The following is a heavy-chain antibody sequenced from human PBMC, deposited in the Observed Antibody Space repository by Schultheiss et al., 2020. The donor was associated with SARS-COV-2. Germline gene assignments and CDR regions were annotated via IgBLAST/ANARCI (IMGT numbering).Heavy chain of an antibody. J-gene: IGHJ3*02. Sequence: GGSLRLSCAASGFTVSSNYMSWVRQAPGKGLEWVGRIKSKTDGGTTDYAAPVKGRFTISRDDSKNTLYLQMNSLRAEDTAVYYCAKVLNPRITIFGVVIGDAFDIWGQGTMVTVSS. V-gene: IGHV3-15*01. CDR1: GFTVSSNY. CDR2: IKSKTDGGTT. D-gene: IGHD3-3*01. CDR3: AKVLNPRITIFGVVIGDAFDI.